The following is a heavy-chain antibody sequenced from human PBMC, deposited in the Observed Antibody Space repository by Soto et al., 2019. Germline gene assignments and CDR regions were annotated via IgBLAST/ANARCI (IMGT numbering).Heavy chain of an antibody. CDR3: ARVPMYYDFWSGYGADAFDI. V-gene: IGHV4-34*01. D-gene: IGHD3-3*01. J-gene: IGHJ3*02. CDR1: GGSFSGYY. Sequence: QVQLQQWGAGLLKPSETLSLTCAVYGGSFSGYYWSWIRQPPGKGLEWIGEINHSGSTNYNPSLKSRVTISVDTSKKQFSLKLSSVTAADTAVYYCARVPMYYDFWSGYGADAFDIWGQRTMVTVSS. CDR2: INHSGST.